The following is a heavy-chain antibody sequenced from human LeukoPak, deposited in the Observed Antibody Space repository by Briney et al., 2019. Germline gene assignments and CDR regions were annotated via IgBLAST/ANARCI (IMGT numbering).Heavy chain of an antibody. V-gene: IGHV3-21*01. D-gene: IGHD5-18*01. CDR2: ISSSSSYI. CDR3: AREIQLWLRYYYYYYMDV. CDR1: GFTFSSYS. J-gene: IGHJ6*03. Sequence: GGSLRLSCAASGFTFSSYSMNWVRQAPGKGLEWVSSISSSSSYIYYADSVKGRFTISRDNAKNSLYLQMNSLRAEDTAVYYCAREIQLWLRYYYYYYMDVWGKGTTVTVSS.